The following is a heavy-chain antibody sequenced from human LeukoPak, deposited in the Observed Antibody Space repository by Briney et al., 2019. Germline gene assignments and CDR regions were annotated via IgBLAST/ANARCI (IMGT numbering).Heavy chain of an antibody. Sequence: GASLRLSCAASGFTFSSYAMSWVRQAPGKGLEWVSAIRGSGGSTYYADSVKGRFTISRDNSKNTLYLQMNSLRAEDTAVYYCAKGGAYGPGCYFDYWGQGTLVTVSS. V-gene: IGHV3-23*01. CDR3: AKGGAYGPGCYFDY. CDR1: GFTFSSYA. J-gene: IGHJ4*02. CDR2: IRGSGGST. D-gene: IGHD3-10*01.